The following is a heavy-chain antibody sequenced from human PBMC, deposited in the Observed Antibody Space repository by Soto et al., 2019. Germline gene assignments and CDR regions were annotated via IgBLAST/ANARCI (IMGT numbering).Heavy chain of an antibody. J-gene: IGHJ4*02. D-gene: IGHD6-6*01. CDR1: GGSISSYY. CDR2: IYYSGST. CDR3: AREKGVVPYFDY. V-gene: IGHV4-59*01. Sequence: PSETLSLTCTVSGGSISSYYWSWIRQPPGKGLEWIGYIYYSGSTNYNPSLKSRVTISVDTSKNQFSLKLSSVTAADTAVYYCAREKGVVPYFDYWGQGTLVTVSS.